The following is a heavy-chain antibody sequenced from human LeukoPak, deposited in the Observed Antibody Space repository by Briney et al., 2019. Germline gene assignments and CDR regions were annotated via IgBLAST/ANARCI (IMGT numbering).Heavy chain of an antibody. CDR1: GGTFSSYA. CDR3: ARDQTGTTSWFDP. Sequence: SVKVSCKASGGTFSSYAISWVRQTPGQGLEWMGGIIPIFGTANYAQKFQGRVTITADESTSTAYMELSSLRSEDTAVYYCARDQTGTTSWFDPWGQGTLVTVSS. D-gene: IGHD1-1*01. CDR2: IIPIFGTA. J-gene: IGHJ5*02. V-gene: IGHV1-69*13.